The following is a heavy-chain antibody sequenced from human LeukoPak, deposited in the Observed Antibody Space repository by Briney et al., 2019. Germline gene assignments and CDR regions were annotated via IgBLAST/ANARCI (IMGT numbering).Heavy chain of an antibody. J-gene: IGHJ4*02. D-gene: IGHD3-22*01. CDR2: INHSGST. Sequence: PSETLSLTCTVSGGSVTDYYWSWIRQPPGKGLEWIGEINHSGSTNYNPSLKSRVTISVDTSKNQFSLKLSSVTAADTAVYYCTTTYYYDSSGYSFDYWGQGTLVTVSS. CDR1: GGSVTDYY. V-gene: IGHV4-34*01. CDR3: TTTYYYDSSGYSFDY.